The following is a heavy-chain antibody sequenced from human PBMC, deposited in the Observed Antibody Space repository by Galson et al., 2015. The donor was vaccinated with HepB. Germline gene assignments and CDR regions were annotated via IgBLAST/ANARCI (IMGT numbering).Heavy chain of an antibody. D-gene: IGHD1-26*01. CDR1: GFTFSSYS. J-gene: IGHJ4*02. CDR2: ISSSSTI. CDR3: ARERVGAVDY. V-gene: IGHV3-48*01. Sequence: SLRLSCAASGFTFSSYSMNWVRQAPGKGLEWVSYISSSSTIYYADSVKGRFTISRDNAKNSLYLQMNSLRAEDTAVYYCARERVGAVDYWGQGTLVTVSS.